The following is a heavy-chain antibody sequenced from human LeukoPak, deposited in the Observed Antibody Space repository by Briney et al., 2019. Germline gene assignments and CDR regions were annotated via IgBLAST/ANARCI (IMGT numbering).Heavy chain of an antibody. J-gene: IGHJ4*02. D-gene: IGHD1-1*01. Sequence: GGSLRLSCAASGFTFSNAWMSWVRQAPGKGLEWVGRIKSKTDGGTTDYAAPVKGRFTISRDDSKNTLYLQMNSLRAEDTAVYYCARDSNFILDWGQGTLVTVSS. CDR3: ARDSNFILD. V-gene: IGHV3-15*01. CDR1: GFTFSNAW. CDR2: IKSKTDGGTT.